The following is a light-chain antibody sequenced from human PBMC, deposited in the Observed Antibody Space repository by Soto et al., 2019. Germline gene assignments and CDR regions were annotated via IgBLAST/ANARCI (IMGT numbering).Light chain of an antibody. CDR3: QQYLTIPHT. CDR2: WAA. Sequence: DIVMTQSPDSLAMSLGERATINCKSSQSIFYNARNKDFLAWYQQKPGHPPKLLIYWAATRESGVPDRFSGSGSGTDFTLTISSLQAEDVALYFSQQYLTIPHTFGQGTRLEIK. V-gene: IGKV4-1*01. J-gene: IGKJ2*01. CDR1: QSIFYNARNKDF.